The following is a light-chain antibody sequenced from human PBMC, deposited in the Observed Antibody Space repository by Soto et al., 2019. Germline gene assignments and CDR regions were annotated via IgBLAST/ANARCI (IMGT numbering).Light chain of an antibody. J-gene: IGKJ1*01. CDR3: QQYGRSGT. CDR2: DAS. Sequence: DIVLTQSPDTLYLSPGERATLSCWASHSIRSGRLAWYQQKAGQAPRLVILDASSRATGIPDRFSGSGSGTDFTLTISRLEPEDFAVYYCQQYGRSGTFGQGTKVDIK. CDR1: HSIRSGR. V-gene: IGKV3-20*01.